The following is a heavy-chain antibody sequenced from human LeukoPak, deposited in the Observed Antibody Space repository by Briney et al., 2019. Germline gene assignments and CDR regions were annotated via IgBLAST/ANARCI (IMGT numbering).Heavy chain of an antibody. CDR1: VTSGLTRW. D-gene: IGHD3-22*01. J-gene: IGHJ2*01. CDR2: ISGSGANT. V-gene: IGHV3-23*01. Sequence: GGSLRLSCVASVTSGLTRWMNWVRQPPGKGLEWVSAISGSGANTYYADSVKGRFTISRDNSKNTLYLQMNILRAEDSAVFYCAKDRSSGYPEWYFDLWGRGTLVTVSS. CDR3: AKDRSSGYPEWYFDL.